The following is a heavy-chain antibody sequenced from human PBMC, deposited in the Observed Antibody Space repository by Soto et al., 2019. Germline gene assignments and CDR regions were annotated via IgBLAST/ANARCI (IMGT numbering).Heavy chain of an antibody. CDR2: IFWNDEK. D-gene: IGHD1-1*01. Sequence: QITLKESGPTLVKPTQTLTLTCTFSGFSLSTSGVGVAWVRQPPGQALEWLAFIFWNDEKHYRQSLKSRVTIIKDTSKNQVVLTMTNVDPVDTGTYYCARRYGYNSYHFEYWGQGTLVTVSS. CDR3: ARRYGYNSYHFEY. J-gene: IGHJ4*02. CDR1: GFSLSTSGVG. V-gene: IGHV2-5*01.